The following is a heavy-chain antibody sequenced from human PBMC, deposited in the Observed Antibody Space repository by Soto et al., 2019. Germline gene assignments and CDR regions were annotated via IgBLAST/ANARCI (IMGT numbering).Heavy chain of an antibody. CDR2: IRSKAYGGTT. CDR3: TRAIEAIVVVPAATSTADY. J-gene: IGHJ4*02. D-gene: IGHD2-2*01. V-gene: IGHV3-49*03. CDR1: GFTFGDYA. Sequence: PGGSLRLSCTASGFTFGDYAMSWFRQAPGKGLEWVGFIRSKAYGGTTEYAASVKGRFTISRDDSKSIAYLQMNSLKTEDTAVYYCTRAIEAIVVVPAATSTADYWGQGTLVTVSS.